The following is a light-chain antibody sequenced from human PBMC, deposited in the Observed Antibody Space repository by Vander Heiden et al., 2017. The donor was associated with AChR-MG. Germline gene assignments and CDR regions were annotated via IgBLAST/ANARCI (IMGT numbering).Light chain of an antibody. CDR2: QDS. CDR3: QAWDSSISWV. Sequence: SYELTQPPSVSVSPGQTASITCSGDKLGDKYACWYQQKPGQSPVLVIYQDSKRPSGIPERFSGSNSGNTATLTISGTQAMDEADYYCQAWDSSISWVFGGGTKLTGL. CDR1: KLGDKY. V-gene: IGLV3-1*01. J-gene: IGLJ3*02.